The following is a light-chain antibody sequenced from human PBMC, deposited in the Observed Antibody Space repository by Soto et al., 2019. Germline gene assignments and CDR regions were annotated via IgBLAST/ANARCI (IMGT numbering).Light chain of an antibody. CDR3: TSYAGSNNLV. CDR2: EVS. V-gene: IGLV2-8*01. Sequence: QSVLTQPPSASGAPGQSVTISCTGTSSDIGGYNYVSWYQQHSGKAPKLIIYEVSKRPSGVPDRFSDSKSGNTASLTVSGLQAEYEADYSCTSYAGSNNLVFAGGTKLTVL. CDR1: SSDIGGYNY. J-gene: IGLJ3*02.